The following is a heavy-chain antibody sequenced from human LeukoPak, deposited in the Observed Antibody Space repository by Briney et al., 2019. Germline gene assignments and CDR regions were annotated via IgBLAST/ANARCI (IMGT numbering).Heavy chain of an antibody. CDR1: GGSFSGYY. CDR2: INHSGST. V-gene: IGHV4-34*01. J-gene: IGHJ4*02. D-gene: IGHD3-22*01. Sequence: SETLSLTCAVYGGSFSGYYWSWIRQPPGKGLEWIGEINHSGSTNYNPSLKSRVTISVDTSKNQFSLILNSVTAADTAVYYCARVDYYDSSVFDYWGQGTLVTVSS. CDR3: ARVDYYDSSVFDY.